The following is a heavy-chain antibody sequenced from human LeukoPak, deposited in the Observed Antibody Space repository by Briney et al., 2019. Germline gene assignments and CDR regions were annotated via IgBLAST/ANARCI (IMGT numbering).Heavy chain of an antibody. CDR2: INHSGST. CDR3: ARDYCSGGSCYPLNWFDP. J-gene: IGHJ5*02. Sequence: SETLSLTCAVYGGSFSGYYWSWIRQPPGKGLEWIGEINHSGSTNYNPSLKSRVTISVDTSKNQFPLKLSSVTAADTAVYYCARDYCSGGSCYPLNWFDPWGQGTLVTVSS. D-gene: IGHD2-15*01. V-gene: IGHV4-34*01. CDR1: GGSFSGYY.